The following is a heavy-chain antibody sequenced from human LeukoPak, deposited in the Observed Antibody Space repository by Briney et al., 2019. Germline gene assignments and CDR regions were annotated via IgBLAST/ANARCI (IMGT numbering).Heavy chain of an antibody. D-gene: IGHD6-6*01. CDR1: GGSFSGYY. V-gene: IGHV4-34*01. CDR2: INHSGST. J-gene: IGHJ6*02. Sequence: RPSETLSLTCAVYGGSFSGYYWSWIRQPPGKGLEWIGEINHSGSTNYNPSLKSRVTISVDTSKNQFSLKLSSVTAADTAVYYCASVRARSPPKEYGMDVWGQGTTVTVSS. CDR3: ASVRARSPPKEYGMDV.